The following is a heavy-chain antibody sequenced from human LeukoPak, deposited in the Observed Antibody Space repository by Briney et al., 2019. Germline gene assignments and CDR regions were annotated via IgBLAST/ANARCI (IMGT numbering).Heavy chain of an antibody. J-gene: IGHJ4*02. CDR3: ARGLWFREDFDY. CDR1: GFTVSNNY. CDR2: IYSGGST. V-gene: IGHV3-66*01. Sequence: GSLRLSCAASGFTVSNNYMRWVRQAPGKGLEWVSLIYSGGSTYYADSVKGRFTISRDNSKNTVYLQMNSLRAEDTAVYYCARGLWFREDFDYWGQGTLVTVSS. D-gene: IGHD3-10*01.